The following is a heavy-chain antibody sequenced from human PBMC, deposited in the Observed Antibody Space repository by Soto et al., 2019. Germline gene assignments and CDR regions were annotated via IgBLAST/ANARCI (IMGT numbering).Heavy chain of an antibody. CDR2: ISGSGTST. J-gene: IGHJ4*02. CDR1: GFTFTSYG. V-gene: IGHV3-23*01. D-gene: IGHD1-26*01. CDR3: AKGGPVGATKLYDFDY. Sequence: EVQLLESGGGLVPPGGSLRLSCAASGFTFTSYGMTWVRQAPGKGMEWVSSISGSGTSTYYADSVKGRFTISRDNSKNTLDLQMNRLRAEDTAVYYCAKGGPVGATKLYDFDYWGQGTLVTVSS.